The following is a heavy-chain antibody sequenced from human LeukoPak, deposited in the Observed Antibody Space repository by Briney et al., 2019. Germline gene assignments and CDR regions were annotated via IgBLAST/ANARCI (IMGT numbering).Heavy chain of an antibody. V-gene: IGHV3-23*01. Sequence: GGSLRLSWAASGFTFSSYAMSWVRQAPGKGLEWVSAISGSGGSTYYADSVKGRFTISRDNSKNTLYLQMNSLRAEDTAVYYCAKATLRLRFLEWLLDYFDYWGQGTLVTVSS. CDR1: GFTFSSYA. CDR2: ISGSGGST. D-gene: IGHD3-3*01. J-gene: IGHJ4*02. CDR3: AKATLRLRFLEWLLDYFDY.